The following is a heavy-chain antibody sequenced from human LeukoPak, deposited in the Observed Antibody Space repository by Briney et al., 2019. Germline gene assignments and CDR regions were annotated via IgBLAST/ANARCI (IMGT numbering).Heavy chain of an antibody. Sequence: PGGSPRLSCTASGFTFGDYAMSWFRQAPGKGLEWVGFIRSKAYGGTTEYAASVKGRFTISRDDSKSIAYLQMNSLKTEDTAVYYCTRNKYGDYFDYWGQGTLVTVSS. V-gene: IGHV3-49*03. D-gene: IGHD4-17*01. CDR2: IRSKAYGGTT. J-gene: IGHJ4*02. CDR1: GFTFGDYA. CDR3: TRNKYGDYFDY.